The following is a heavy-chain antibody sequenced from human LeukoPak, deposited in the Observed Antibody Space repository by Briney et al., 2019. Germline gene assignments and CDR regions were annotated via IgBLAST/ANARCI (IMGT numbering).Heavy chain of an antibody. J-gene: IGHJ4*02. D-gene: IGHD6-6*01. Sequence: GASVKVSCKASGYTFTSYGISWVRQAPGQGLEWMGWISAYNGNTNYAQKLQGRVTMTTDTPTSTAYMELRSLRSDDTAVYYCVRDADIEVGYSSSSSSDYWGQGTLVTVSS. CDR3: VRDADIEVGYSSSSSSDY. CDR1: GYTFTSYG. V-gene: IGHV1-18*01. CDR2: ISAYNGNT.